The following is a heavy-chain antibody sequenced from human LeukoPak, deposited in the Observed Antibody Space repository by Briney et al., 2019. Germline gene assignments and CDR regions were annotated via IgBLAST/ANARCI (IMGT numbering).Heavy chain of an antibody. CDR3: ASTFYSSGSDY. Sequence: SETLSLTCTVSGVSISSSSYYWGWIRQPPGKGLEWIGSIYYSGSTYYHPSLKSRVTISVDTSKNQFSLKLSSVTAADTAVYYCASTFYSSGSDYWGQGTLVTVSS. V-gene: IGHV4-39*07. CDR2: IYYSGST. D-gene: IGHD6-19*01. J-gene: IGHJ4*02. CDR1: GVSISSSSYY.